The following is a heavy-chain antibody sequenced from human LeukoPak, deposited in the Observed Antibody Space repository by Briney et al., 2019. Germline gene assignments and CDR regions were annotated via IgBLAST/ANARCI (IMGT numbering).Heavy chain of an antibody. CDR1: GFTLTDY. V-gene: IGHV1-2*02. CDR3: ARIAADGSGTNHY. CDR2: IKPNSGDT. D-gene: IGHD3-10*01. J-gene: IGHJ4*02. Sequence: ASVKVSCKASGFTLTDYIHWVRQDPRQGLQWMGWIKPNSGDTDYAQKFQGRVTMTRDTSISTVYMELSSLRSDDTAVYYCARIAADGSGTNHYWGQGTQVTVSS.